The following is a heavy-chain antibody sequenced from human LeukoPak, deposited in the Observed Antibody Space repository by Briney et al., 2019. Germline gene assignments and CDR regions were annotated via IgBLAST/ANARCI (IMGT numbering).Heavy chain of an antibody. CDR3: ATDRPNDILTRDDAFDI. CDR1: GFTFSGYG. V-gene: IGHV3-33*01. CDR2: IWSDGSNK. Sequence: GGSLRLSCATSGFTFSGYGMHWVRQAPGKGLEWVTVIWSDGSNKYYADSVKGRFTISRDNSKNTLYLQMNTLRAEDTAVYYCATDRPNDILTRDDAFDIWGQGTMVTVSS. J-gene: IGHJ3*02. D-gene: IGHD3-9*01.